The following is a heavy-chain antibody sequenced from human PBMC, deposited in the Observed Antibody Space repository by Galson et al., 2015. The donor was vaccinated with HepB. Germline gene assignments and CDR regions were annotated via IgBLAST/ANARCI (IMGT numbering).Heavy chain of an antibody. D-gene: IGHD3-10*01. Sequence: SLRLSCAASGFTFSSYAMSWVRQAPGKGLEWVSAISGSGGSTYYADSVKGRFTISRDNSKNTLYLQMNSLRAEDTAVYYCARPITMVRGEFDYWGQGTLVTVSS. V-gene: IGHV3-23*01. CDR3: ARPITMVRGEFDY. CDR2: ISGSGGST. J-gene: IGHJ4*02. CDR1: GFTFSSYA.